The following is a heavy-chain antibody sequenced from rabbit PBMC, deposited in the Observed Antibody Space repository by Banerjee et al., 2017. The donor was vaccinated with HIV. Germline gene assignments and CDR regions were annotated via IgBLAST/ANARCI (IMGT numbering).Heavy chain of an antibody. V-gene: IGHV1S40*01. CDR2: IFAGSSGNT. CDR3: ARAGSYYSDYYGMDL. J-gene: IGHJ6*01. D-gene: IGHD8-1*01. CDR1: GFSFSSSYW. Sequence: QSLEESGGDLVKPGASLTLTCTASGFSFSSSYWICWVRQAPGKGLEWIACIFAGSSGNTYYASWAKGRFTISKTSSTTVTLQMTSLTAPDTATYFCARAGSYYSDYYGMDLWGPGTLVTDS.